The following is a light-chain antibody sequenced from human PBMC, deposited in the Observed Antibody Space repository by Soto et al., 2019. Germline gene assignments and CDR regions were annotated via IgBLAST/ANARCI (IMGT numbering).Light chain of an antibody. V-gene: IGKV3-15*01. CDR2: GAS. CDR3: QQYIRWPLT. Sequence: EMVVTQSPATLSVSPGERATLSCRASQDVSSNLAWYQQKPGQAPSLLIYGASTMATGTPARFSGSGSGTEFALTISSLQSEDYAVYFCQQYIRWPLTFGGGTKVDIK. J-gene: IGKJ4*01. CDR1: QDVSSN.